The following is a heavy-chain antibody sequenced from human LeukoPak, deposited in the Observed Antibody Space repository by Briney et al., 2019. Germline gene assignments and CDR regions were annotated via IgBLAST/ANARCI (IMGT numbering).Heavy chain of an antibody. CDR3: AWLVGLFVDMVATMTQ. Sequence: SVKVSCKASGGTFNSYAISWVRQAPGQGLEWMGRIIPILGIANYAQKFQGRVTITADKSTSTAYMELSSLRSEDTAVYYCAWLVGLFVDMVATMTQWGQGTLVTVSS. D-gene: IGHD5-12*01. CDR1: GGTFNSYA. CDR2: IIPILGIA. J-gene: IGHJ4*02. V-gene: IGHV1-69*04.